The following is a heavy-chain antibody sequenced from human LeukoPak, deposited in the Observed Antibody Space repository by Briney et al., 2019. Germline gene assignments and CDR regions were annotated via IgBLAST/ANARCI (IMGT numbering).Heavy chain of an antibody. Sequence: PSETLSLTCTVSGGSISSYYWSWIRQPAGKGLEWIGRIYTSGSTNYNPSLKSRVTMSVDTSKNQFSLKLSSVTAADTAVYYCARDGTKGRYDFWSGYLSFDYFDYWGQGTLVTVSS. CDR1: GGSISSYY. CDR3: ARDGTKGRYDFWSGYLSFDYFDY. CDR2: IYTSGST. D-gene: IGHD3-3*01. V-gene: IGHV4-4*07. J-gene: IGHJ4*02.